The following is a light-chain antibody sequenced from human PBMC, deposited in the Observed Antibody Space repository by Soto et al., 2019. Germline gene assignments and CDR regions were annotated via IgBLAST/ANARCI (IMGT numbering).Light chain of an antibody. CDR3: MQDTQFPKT. J-gene: IGKJ2*01. CDR1: QSLVHSDGTTY. CDR2: KIS. V-gene: IGKV2-24*01. Sequence: DIVMTQTPLSSPVTLGQPASISCRSSQSLVHSDGTTYLSWLQQRPGQPPRLLIYKISKRFSGVPDRFNGSGAGTDFTLEISRVEAEDVGIYYCMQDTQFPKTLGQGTKLEIK.